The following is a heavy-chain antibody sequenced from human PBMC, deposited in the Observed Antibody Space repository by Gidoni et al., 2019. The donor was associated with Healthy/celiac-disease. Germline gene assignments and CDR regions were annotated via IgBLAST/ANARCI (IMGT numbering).Heavy chain of an antibody. V-gene: IGHV4-4*07. CDR3: ARDTPWSRVAGQSYYYYYGMDV. Sequence: QLHLPESGPGLVKPSETLSLTCTVSGVSIISYYWSWIRQPAGKGLEWIGRIYTSGSTNYNPYRKSRVTMSVDTSKNKFSLKLSSVTAADTAVYYCARDTPWSRVAGQSYYYYYGMDVWGQGTTVTVSS. D-gene: IGHD6-19*01. CDR1: GVSIISYY. J-gene: IGHJ6*02. CDR2: IYTSGST.